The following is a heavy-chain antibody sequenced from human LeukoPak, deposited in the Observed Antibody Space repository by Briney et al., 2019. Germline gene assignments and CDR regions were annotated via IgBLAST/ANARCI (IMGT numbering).Heavy chain of an antibody. CDR2: ISSSSSSYI. CDR1: GFTFSSYS. J-gene: IGHJ3*02. V-gene: IGHV3-21*01. CDR3: AGDGSGYYGAFDI. Sequence: GGSLRLSCAASGFTFSSYSMNWVRQPPGKGLEWVSSISSSSSSYIYSADSVKGRFTISRDNAKNSLYLQMNSLRVEDTAVYYCAGDGSGYYGAFDIWGQGTMVTVSS. D-gene: IGHD3-22*01.